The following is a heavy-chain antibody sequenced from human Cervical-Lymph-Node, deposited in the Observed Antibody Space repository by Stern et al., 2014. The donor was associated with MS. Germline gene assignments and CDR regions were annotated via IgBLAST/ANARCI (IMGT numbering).Heavy chain of an antibody. D-gene: IGHD6-13*01. V-gene: IGHV3-11*01. CDR3: ARALIAAGGALHY. CDR1: GFTFSDYY. CDR2: ISGSGTTT. J-gene: IGHJ4*02. Sequence: VQLVESGGGLVKPGRSLRLSCAASGFTFSDYYMSWIRQAPGKGLEWVSYISGSGTTTYYADSEKGRFTISKDNARNSLYLQMNSLRADDTAVYYCARALIAAGGALHYWGQGTLVTVSS.